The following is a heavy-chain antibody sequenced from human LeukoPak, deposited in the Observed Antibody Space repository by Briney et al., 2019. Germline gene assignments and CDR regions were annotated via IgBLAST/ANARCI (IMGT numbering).Heavy chain of an antibody. CDR3: ARPRGDDFWSGYYPDY. CDR1: GFTFSDYY. D-gene: IGHD3-3*01. CDR2: ISSSGRTI. V-gene: IGHV3-11*01. J-gene: IGHJ4*02. Sequence: KPGGSLRLSCAASGFTFSDYYMSWIAQAPGKELEWVSYISSSGRTIYYADSVKGRFTISRDNAKNSLYLQMNSLRAEDTAVYYCARPRGDDFWSGYYPDYWGQGTLVTVSS.